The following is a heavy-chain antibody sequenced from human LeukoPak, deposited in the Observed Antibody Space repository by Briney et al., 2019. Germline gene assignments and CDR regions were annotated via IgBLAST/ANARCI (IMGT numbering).Heavy chain of an antibody. D-gene: IGHD1-26*01. CDR2: INSDPTST. CDR3: ARGAIWDI. V-gene: IGHV3-74*03. Sequence: PGGSLRLSCAGSGFILKSHWMQGVRQAPGKGLEWVARINSDPTSTTYAASVQGRFTISRDNPKNTLYLQMNSLRVEDTAVYYCARGAIWDIWGQGTMVTVSS. CDR1: GFILKSHW. J-gene: IGHJ3*02.